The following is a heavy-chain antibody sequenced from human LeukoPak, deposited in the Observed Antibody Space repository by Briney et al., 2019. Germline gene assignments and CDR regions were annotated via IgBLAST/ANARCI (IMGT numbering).Heavy chain of an antibody. V-gene: IGHV4-59*01. CDR2: ICDSGST. CDR3: ARSKDILTGYCFDY. D-gene: IGHD3-9*01. J-gene: IGHJ4*02. CDR1: GGSIRSYY. Sequence: SETLSLTCTVSGGSIRSYYWSWIRQPPGKGLEWVGYICDSGSTSYNPSLKSRVTISVDTSKNQFSLKVTSVTAADTAVYYCARSKDILTGYCFDYWGQGTLVTVSS.